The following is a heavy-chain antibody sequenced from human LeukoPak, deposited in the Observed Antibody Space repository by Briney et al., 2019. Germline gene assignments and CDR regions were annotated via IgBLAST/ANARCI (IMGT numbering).Heavy chain of an antibody. D-gene: IGHD6-19*01. CDR3: ARGTAVAV. CDR2: IYSNGSS. Sequence: PSETLSLTCTVSGGSISSYSWTWIRQPAGKGLEWIGRIYSNGSSNYNPSLNSRVTMSVEMSKNQFSLKLTSVTAADTAVYYCARGTAVAVWGRGTLVTVSS. CDR1: GGSISSYS. V-gene: IGHV4-4*07. J-gene: IGHJ4*02.